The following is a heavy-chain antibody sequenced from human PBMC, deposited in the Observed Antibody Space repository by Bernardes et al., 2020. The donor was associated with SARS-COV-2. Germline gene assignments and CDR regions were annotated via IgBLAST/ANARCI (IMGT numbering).Heavy chain of an antibody. CDR1: GYTLTSYG. CDR3: ARAPYYDSSGTEDY. CDR2: IIPYNGNT. D-gene: IGHD3-22*01. Sequence: ASVKVSCKASGYTLTSYGISWVRQAPGQGLEWMGWIIPYNGNTNNAQKPQGRVTMTTDTSTSKAYMELRSLRSDDTAVYYCARAPYYDSSGTEDYWGQGTLVTVSS. V-gene: IGHV1-18*01. J-gene: IGHJ4*02.